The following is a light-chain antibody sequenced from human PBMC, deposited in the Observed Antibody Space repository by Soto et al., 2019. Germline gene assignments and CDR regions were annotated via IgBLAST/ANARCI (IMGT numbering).Light chain of an antibody. Sequence: QSALTQPRSMSGSPGQSVTISCTGTSSDVGKYNYVSWYQQHPGKAPKLMIYDVSKRPSGVSDRFSGSKSGNTASLTISGLQAEDEADYYCSSYAGSYTWVFGGGTKLNVL. J-gene: IGLJ3*02. CDR3: SSYAGSYTWV. CDR1: SSDVGKYNY. CDR2: DVS. V-gene: IGLV2-11*01.